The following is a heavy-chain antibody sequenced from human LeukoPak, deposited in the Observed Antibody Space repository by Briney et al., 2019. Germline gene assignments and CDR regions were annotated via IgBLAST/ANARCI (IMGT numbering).Heavy chain of an antibody. CDR3: ARAPVWSYYFDY. CDR1: GGSISSGGYS. V-gene: IGHV4-30-2*01. D-gene: IGHD3-10*01. J-gene: IGHJ4*02. CDR2: IYHSGST. Sequence: NPSQTLSLTCAVSGGSISSGGYSWSWIRQPPGKGLEWIGYIYHSGSTYYNPSLKSRVTISVDRSKNQFSLKLSSVTAADTAVYYCARAPVWSYYFDYWGQGTLVTVSS.